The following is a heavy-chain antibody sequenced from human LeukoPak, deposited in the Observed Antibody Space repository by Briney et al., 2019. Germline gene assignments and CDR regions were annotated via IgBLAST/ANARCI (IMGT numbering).Heavy chain of an antibody. CDR2: VSNDGGNK. V-gene: IGHV3-30-3*01. Sequence: SGGSLRLSCVASGFTFSSFIMHWVRQAPGKGLEWVTVVSNDGGNKYHVDSVQGRFTISRDNSKNMLYLQMNSLRAEDTAVYYCAREQAAEAFDIWGQGTMVTVSS. J-gene: IGHJ3*02. D-gene: IGHD1-14*01. CDR1: GFTFSSFI. CDR3: AREQAAEAFDI.